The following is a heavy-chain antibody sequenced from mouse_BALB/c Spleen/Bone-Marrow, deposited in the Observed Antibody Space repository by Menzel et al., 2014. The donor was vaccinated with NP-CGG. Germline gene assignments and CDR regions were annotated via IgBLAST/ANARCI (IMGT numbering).Heavy chain of an antibody. CDR3: ARNYGYGKSFAY. V-gene: IGHV14-3*02. Sequence: DVKLQESGAELVKPGASVKLSRTASGFNIKDTYMHWVKRRPEQGLEWIGRIDPANGNTKYDPKFQGKATITADTSSNTAYLQLSSLTSEDTAVYYCARNYGYGKSFAYWGQGTLVTVSA. CDR2: IDPANGNT. CDR1: GFNIKDTY. J-gene: IGHJ3*01. D-gene: IGHD2-2*01.